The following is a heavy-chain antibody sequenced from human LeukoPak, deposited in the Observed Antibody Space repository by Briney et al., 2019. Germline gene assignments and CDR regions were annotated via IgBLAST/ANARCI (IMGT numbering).Heavy chain of an antibody. CDR2: IYSGGST. V-gene: IGHV3-53*01. CDR3: ARSPDAPTMGGAFDI. Sequence: GGSLRLSCAASGFTVSSNYMSWVRQAPGKGLEWVSVIYSGGSTYYADSVKGRFTISRDNSKNTLYLQMNSLRAEDTAVYYCARSPDAPTMGGAFDIWGQGTMVTVSS. J-gene: IGHJ3*02. D-gene: IGHD3-10*01. CDR1: GFTVSSNY.